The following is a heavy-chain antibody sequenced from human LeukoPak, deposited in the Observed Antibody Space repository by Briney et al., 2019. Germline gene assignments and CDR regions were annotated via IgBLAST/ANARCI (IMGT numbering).Heavy chain of an antibody. Sequence: PGRSLRLSCAASGFTFSSYGMHWVRQAPGKGLEWVAVIWYDGSNKYYADSVKGRFTISRDNSKNTLYLQMNSLRAEDTAVYYCAREKGRVRGYYFDYWGQGTLVTVSS. J-gene: IGHJ4*02. D-gene: IGHD3-16*01. CDR3: AREKGRVRGYYFDY. CDR1: GFTFSSYG. CDR2: IWYDGSNK. V-gene: IGHV3-33*01.